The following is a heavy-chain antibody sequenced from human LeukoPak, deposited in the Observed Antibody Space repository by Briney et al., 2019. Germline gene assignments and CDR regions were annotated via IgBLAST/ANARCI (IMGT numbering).Heavy chain of an antibody. CDR2: ISGSSSYI. J-gene: IGHJ4*02. CDR3: ARDVTGDC. D-gene: IGHD7-27*01. V-gene: IGHV3-21*01. Sequence: GGSLRLSCAASGFTFSSYAMHWVRQAPGKGLEWVSSISGSSSYIYNADSVKGRFTISRDNAKNSLYLQMNSLRAEDTAVYYCARDVTGDCWGQGTLVTVSS. CDR1: GFTFSSYA.